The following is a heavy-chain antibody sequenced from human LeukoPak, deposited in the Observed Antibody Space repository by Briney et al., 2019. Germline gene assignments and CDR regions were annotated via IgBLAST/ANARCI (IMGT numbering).Heavy chain of an antibody. CDR2: ITSDGSRT. CDR1: GFTFSNYP. V-gene: IGHV3-23*01. CDR3: AKGNTITPDY. D-gene: IGHD1-14*01. J-gene: IGHJ4*02. Sequence: GGSLGLSCAASGFTFSNYPMNWVRQAPGKGLEWVSAITSDGSRTYNADSVKGRFTISRDNSKNTLYLQMNGLRADDTAVYYCAKGNTITPDYWGQGTLVTVSS.